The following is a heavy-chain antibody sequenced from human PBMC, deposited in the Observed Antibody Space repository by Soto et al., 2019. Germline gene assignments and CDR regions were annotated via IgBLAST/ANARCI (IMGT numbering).Heavy chain of an antibody. CDR1: GGTFSSYA. CDR3: ARPTRYYYDTSDQSAWFDP. CDR2: IIPIFGTA. V-gene: IGHV1-69*12. Sequence: QVHLVQSGAEVKKPGSSVKVSCKASGGTFSSYAISWVRQAPGQGLEWMGGIIPIFGTANYAQKFQGRVTITADEXXSXAXXELGSLRYEDTAIYYCARPTRYYYDTSDQSAWFDPWGQGTLVTVSS. D-gene: IGHD3-22*01. J-gene: IGHJ5*02.